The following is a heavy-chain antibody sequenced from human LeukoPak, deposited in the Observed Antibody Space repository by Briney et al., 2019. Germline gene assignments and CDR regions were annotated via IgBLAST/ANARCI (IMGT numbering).Heavy chain of an antibody. CDR3: ARAIKNGMDV. V-gene: IGHV4-59*01. CDR1: GGSISSYY. CDR2: IYYSGST. Sequence: SETLSLTCTVSGGSISSYYWSWIRQPPGKGLEWIGYIYYSGSTNYNPSLKSRVTISVDTSKNQFSLKLSSVTAADTAVYYCARAIKNGMDVWGQGTTVTVSS. J-gene: IGHJ6*02.